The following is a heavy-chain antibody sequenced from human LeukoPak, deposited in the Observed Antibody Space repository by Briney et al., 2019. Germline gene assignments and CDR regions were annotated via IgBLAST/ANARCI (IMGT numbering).Heavy chain of an antibody. D-gene: IGHD5-18*01. CDR1: GFSFNSYS. CDR2: ISGSGGST. J-gene: IGHJ2*01. V-gene: IGHV3-23*01. Sequence: GGSLRLSCVGSGFSFNSYSMNWVRQAPGKGLEWVSAISGSGGSTYYADSVKGRFTISRDNSKNTLYLQMNSLRVEDTAVYYCASTPHEPQRKIQLWTHWYFDLWGRGTLVTVSS. CDR3: ASTPHEPQRKIQLWTHWYFDL.